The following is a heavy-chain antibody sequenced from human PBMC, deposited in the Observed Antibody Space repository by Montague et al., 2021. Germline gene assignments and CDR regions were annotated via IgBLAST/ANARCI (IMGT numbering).Heavy chain of an antibody. CDR1: GFTFSSYW. CDR2: IITSGSST. D-gene: IGHD3-10*01. J-gene: IGHJ4*02. CDR3: TFYKFRETLRSFDF. Sequence: SLRLSCAASGFTFSSYWMHWVRQAPGKGLVWVSRIITSGSSTTYADSVKGRFTTSRDNAENMMYLQMNHLRAEDTAVYYCTFYKFRETLRSFDFWGQGTLVTVSA. V-gene: IGHV3-74*01.